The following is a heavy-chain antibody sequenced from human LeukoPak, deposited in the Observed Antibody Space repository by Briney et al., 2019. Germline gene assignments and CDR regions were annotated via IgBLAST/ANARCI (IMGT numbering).Heavy chain of an antibody. J-gene: IGHJ2*01. CDR2: INPNSGGT. CDR1: GNTFTAYY. Sequence: ASVKVSFKASGNTFTAYYMHWVRQAPGQGLEWMGWINPNSGGTNYAQKFQGRVTMTRDKSISTAYMELSGLRSDDTAVYYCARDALYYYDRSGYYSGYWYFDLWGRGTLVTVSS. D-gene: IGHD3-22*01. CDR3: ARDALYYYDRSGYYSGYWYFDL. V-gene: IGHV1-2*02.